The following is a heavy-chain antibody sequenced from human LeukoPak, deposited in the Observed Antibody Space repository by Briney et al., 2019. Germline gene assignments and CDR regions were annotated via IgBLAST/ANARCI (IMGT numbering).Heavy chain of an antibody. J-gene: IGHJ3*02. CDR3: AKEEQGGAFDI. CDR2: ISWNSGSI. V-gene: IGHV3-9*01. Sequence: PGRSLRLSCAASGFTFDDYAMHWVRQAPGKGLEWVSGISWNSGSIGYADSVKGRFTISRDNAKNSLYLQMNSLRAKDTALYYCAKEEQGGAFDIWGQGTMVTVSS. CDR1: GFTFDDYA. D-gene: IGHD1-26*01.